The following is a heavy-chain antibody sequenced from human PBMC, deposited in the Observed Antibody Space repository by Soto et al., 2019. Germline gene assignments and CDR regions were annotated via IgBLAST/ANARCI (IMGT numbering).Heavy chain of an antibody. Sequence: ASVKVSCKASGYTFTSYGISWVRQAPGQGLEWMGWISAYNGNTNYAQKLQGRVTMTTDTSTSTAYMELRSLRSDDTAVYYCARGAYGGSPGPLEGMDVWGKGTTVPVSS. D-gene: IGHD1-26*01. CDR1: GYTFTSYG. CDR3: ARGAYGGSPGPLEGMDV. V-gene: IGHV1-18*01. CDR2: ISAYNGNT. J-gene: IGHJ6*04.